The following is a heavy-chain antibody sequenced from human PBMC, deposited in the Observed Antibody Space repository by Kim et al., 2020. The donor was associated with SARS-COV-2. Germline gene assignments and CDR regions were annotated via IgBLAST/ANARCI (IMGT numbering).Heavy chain of an antibody. CDR1: GFTLSTCA. J-gene: IGHJ4*02. CDR3: ATRPCAGLYAPWDY. V-gene: IGHV3-23*01. D-gene: IGHD2-2*01. CDR2: ISATSGIT. Sequence: GGSLRLSCVVSGFTLSTCAMTWVCQAPGKGLEWVSTISATSGITYYADSVKGRFTVSRDNSKNTLDLQMNSLRAEDTALYYCATRPCAGLYAPWDYWGRG.